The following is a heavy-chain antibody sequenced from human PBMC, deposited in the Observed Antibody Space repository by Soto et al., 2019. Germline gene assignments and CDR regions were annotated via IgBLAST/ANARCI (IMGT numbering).Heavy chain of an antibody. CDR2: IYSGGNT. V-gene: IGHV4-39*01. Sequence: QLQVQESGPGQVKPSQTLSLTCTVSGGSITSHHYYWGWIRQPPGKGLEWIGSIYSGGNTYYNPSLRSRLTIFVDTAKNLISLKLSSVTAADSSIYHCGSVPSTTWIDNWGLGTQVSVSS. J-gene: IGHJ4*02. CDR1: GGSITSHHYY. CDR3: GSVPSTTWIDN. D-gene: IGHD2-2*01.